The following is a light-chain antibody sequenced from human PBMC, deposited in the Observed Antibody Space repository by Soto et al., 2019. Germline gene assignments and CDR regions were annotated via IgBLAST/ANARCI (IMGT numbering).Light chain of an antibody. V-gene: IGKV4-1*01. CDR1: QSLLHSSNKKNY. CDR2: WAS. Sequence: IVMARSPDSLAVSLRERATINCRSSQSLLHSSNKKNYLAWYQQRPGQAPKLLIYWASTRESGVPDRFSGSGSGTDFTLTISSLQPEDVAVYFCHQYYNTWTFGQGTKVDIK. J-gene: IGKJ1*01. CDR3: HQYYNTWT.